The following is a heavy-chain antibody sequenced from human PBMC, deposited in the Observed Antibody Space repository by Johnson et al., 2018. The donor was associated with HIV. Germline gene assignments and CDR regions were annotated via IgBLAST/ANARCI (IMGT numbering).Heavy chain of an antibody. J-gene: IGHJ3*02. CDR2: IGTAGDT. V-gene: IGHV3-13*01. CDR3: ARGSARRDGERVIAGGAFDI. D-gene: IGHD2/OR15-2a*01. Sequence: VQLVESGGGLVQPGGSLRLSCAASGFTFSSYDMHWVRQATGKGLEWVSAIGTAGDTYYPGSVKGRFTISRENAKNSLYLQMHSLRAGDTAVYYCARGSARRDGERVIAGGAFDIWGQGTMVTVSS. CDR1: GFTFSSYD.